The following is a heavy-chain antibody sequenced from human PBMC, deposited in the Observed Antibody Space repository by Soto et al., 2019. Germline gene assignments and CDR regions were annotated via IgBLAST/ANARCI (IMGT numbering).Heavy chain of an antibody. CDR2: IDWDDDK. CDR3: ARIRVLEYSSSPLHFEFDP. Sequence: GSGPTLVNPTQTLTLTCTFSGFSLSTSGMCVSWIRQPPGKALEWLALIDWDDDKYYSTSLKTRLTISKDTSKNQVVPTMTNMDPVDTATYYCARIRVLEYSSSPLHFEFDPWGQGTLVTVSS. J-gene: IGHJ5*02. D-gene: IGHD6-6*01. V-gene: IGHV2-70*01. CDR1: GFSLSTSGMC.